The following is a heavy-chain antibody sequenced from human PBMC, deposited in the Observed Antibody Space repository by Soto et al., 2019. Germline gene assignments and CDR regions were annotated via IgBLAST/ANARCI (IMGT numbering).Heavy chain of an antibody. CDR2: ISWDGGST. CDR3: AKDIYGDYAYDYYGMDV. Sequence: EVQLVESGGVVVQPGGSLRLSCAASGFTFDDYTMHWVRQAPGKGLEWVSLISWDGGSTYYADSVKGRFTISRDNSKNSLYLQMNSLRTEDTALYYCAKDIYGDYAYDYYGMDVWGQGTTVTVSS. D-gene: IGHD4-17*01. V-gene: IGHV3-43*01. CDR1: GFTFDDYT. J-gene: IGHJ6*02.